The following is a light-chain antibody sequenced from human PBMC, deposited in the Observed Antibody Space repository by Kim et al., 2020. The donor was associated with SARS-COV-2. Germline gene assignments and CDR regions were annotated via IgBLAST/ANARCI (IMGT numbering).Light chain of an antibody. CDR1: SGVVGYYNS. Sequence: GQSFTISWPGTSGVVGYYNSVSWYQQNPGKATKLIIYDVSERASGVSNRFSGSQSGNTASLAISRLRAEDEDDYYCSSHTTSSTYVFGSGTKVTVL. CDR3: SSHTTSSTYV. V-gene: IGLV2-14*03. CDR2: DVS. J-gene: IGLJ1*01.